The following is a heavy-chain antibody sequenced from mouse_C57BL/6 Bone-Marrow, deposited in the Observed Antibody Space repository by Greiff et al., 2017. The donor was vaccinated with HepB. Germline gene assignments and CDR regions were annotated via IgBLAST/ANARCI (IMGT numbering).Heavy chain of an antibody. CDR3: AMFYDGNSAWFAY. Sequence: VKLLEPGAELARPGASVKLSCKASGYTFTSYGISWVKQRTGQGLEWIGEIYPSSGNTYYNEKFKGKATLTADTSSSTAYMELRSLTSEDSAVYFCAMFYDGNSAWFAYWGQGTLVTVTA. J-gene: IGHJ3*01. D-gene: IGHD2-1*01. CDR1: GYTFTSYG. CDR2: IYPSSGNT. V-gene: IGHV1-81*01.